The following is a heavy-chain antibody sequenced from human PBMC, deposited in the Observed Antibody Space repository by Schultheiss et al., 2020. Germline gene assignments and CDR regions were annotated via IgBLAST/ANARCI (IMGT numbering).Heavy chain of an antibody. CDR2: INHSGST. CDR3: ARNPVTTLLSVYRVNYYYYGMDV. CDR1: GGSFSGYY. Sequence: SETLSLTCAVYGGSFSGYYWSWIRQPPGKGLEWIGEINHSGSTNYNPSLKSRVTISVDTSKNQFSLKLSSVTAADTAVYYCARNPVTTLLSVYRVNYYYYGMDVWGQGTTVTVSS. V-gene: IGHV4-34*01. D-gene: IGHD4-17*01. J-gene: IGHJ6*02.